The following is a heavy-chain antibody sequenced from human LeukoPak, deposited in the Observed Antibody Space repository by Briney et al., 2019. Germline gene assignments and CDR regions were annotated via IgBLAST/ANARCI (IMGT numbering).Heavy chain of an antibody. CDR3: ARDKGPPYY. V-gene: IGHV4-28*03. CDR2: IYYSGGI. CDR1: GYSISTSNY. J-gene: IGHJ4*02. Sequence: TSSETLSLTCSVSGYSISTSNYWAWIRQPPGRGLEWIGHIYYSGGIYYNPSLKSRVTISVDTSKNEFSLKLSSVTAADTAVYYCARDKGPPYYWGQGTLVTVSS.